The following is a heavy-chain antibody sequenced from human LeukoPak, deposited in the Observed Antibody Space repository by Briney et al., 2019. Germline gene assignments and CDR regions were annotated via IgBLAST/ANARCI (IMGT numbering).Heavy chain of an antibody. V-gene: IGHV4-34*01. D-gene: IGHD2-21*01. Sequence: GSLRLSCAASGFTVSSNYMSWVRQPPGKGLEWIGEINHSGSTNYNPSLKSRVTISVDTSKNQFSLKLSSVTAADTAVYYCARGRIVVVPYCYYGMDVWGQGTTVTVSS. J-gene: IGHJ6*02. CDR2: INHSGST. CDR1: GFTVSSNY. CDR3: ARGRIVVVPYCYYGMDV.